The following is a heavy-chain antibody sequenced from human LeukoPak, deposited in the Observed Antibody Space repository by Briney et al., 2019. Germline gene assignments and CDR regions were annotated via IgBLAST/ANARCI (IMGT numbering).Heavy chain of an antibody. V-gene: IGHV1-18*01. CDR3: ARVLAYCSSTSCHDY. J-gene: IGHJ4*02. Sequence: GASVKVSCKASGYTFTNYGVSWVRQAPGQGLEWMGWISAYNGNTDYAQELQGRVTMTTDTSTSTAYMELRSLRSDDTAVYYCARVLAYCSSTSCHDYWGQGTLVTVYS. CDR1: GYTFTNYG. CDR2: ISAYNGNT. D-gene: IGHD2-2*01.